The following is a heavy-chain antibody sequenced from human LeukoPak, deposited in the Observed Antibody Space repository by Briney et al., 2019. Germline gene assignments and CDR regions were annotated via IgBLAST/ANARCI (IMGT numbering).Heavy chain of an antibody. CDR1: GFTFSNFA. J-gene: IGHJ4*02. V-gene: IGHV3-23*01. Sequence: GGSLRLSCAASGFTFSNFAMSWVRQAPGKGLEWVSTISGSGGRTYYTDSVKGRFTISRDNSKNTLYLQMNSLRADDTAVYYCAKEQVGHFDYWGQGTLVTVSS. CDR2: ISGSGGRT. CDR3: AKEQVGHFDY.